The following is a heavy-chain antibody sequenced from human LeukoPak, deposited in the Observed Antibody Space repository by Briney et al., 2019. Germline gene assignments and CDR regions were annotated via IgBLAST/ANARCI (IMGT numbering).Heavy chain of an antibody. Sequence: GGSLRLSCAASGFTLSSYAMSWVRQAPGKGLEWVSAISGSGGSTYYADSVKGRFTISRDNSKNTLYLQMNSLRAEDTAVYYCAKDPPVGSQGRYYGMDVWGQGTTVTVSS. CDR2: ISGSGGST. V-gene: IGHV3-23*01. D-gene: IGHD1-26*01. J-gene: IGHJ6*02. CDR3: AKDPPVGSQGRYYGMDV. CDR1: GFTLSSYA.